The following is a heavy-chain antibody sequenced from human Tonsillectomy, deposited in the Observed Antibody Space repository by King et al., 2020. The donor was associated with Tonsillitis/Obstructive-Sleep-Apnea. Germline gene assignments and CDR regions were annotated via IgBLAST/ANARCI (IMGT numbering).Heavy chain of an antibody. D-gene: IGHD2-15*01. J-gene: IGHJ6*03. CDR2: IIPIFGTA. Sequence: QLVQSGAEVKKPGSSVKVSCKASGGTFSSYAISWVRQAPGQGLEWMGGIIPIFGTANYAQKFQGRVTITADESTSPASMEWSSLRSEDTAVYYCARYCSGGTCDYDYMDVWGKGTTVTVSS. CDR3: ARYCSGGTCDYDYMDV. V-gene: IGHV1-69*01. CDR1: GGTFSSYA.